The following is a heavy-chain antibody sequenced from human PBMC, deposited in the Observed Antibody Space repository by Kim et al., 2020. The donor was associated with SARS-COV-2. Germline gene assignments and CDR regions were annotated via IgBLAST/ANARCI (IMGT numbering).Heavy chain of an antibody. D-gene: IGHD1-26*01. CDR3: AGLGGATIDFYS. J-gene: IGHJ4*02. V-gene: IGHV4-34*01. Sequence: SETLSLTCAVSSGAFSGYYWSWVRQPPGKGLEWIGEINHSGSNNYNPSFQSRVTLSADTSKNQFFLKMTYVTAADTAVYYCAGLGGATIDFYSWGLGTL. CDR2: INHSGSN. CDR1: SGAFSGYY.